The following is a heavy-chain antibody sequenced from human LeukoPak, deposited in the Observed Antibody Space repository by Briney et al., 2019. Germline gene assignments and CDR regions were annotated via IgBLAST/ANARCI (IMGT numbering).Heavy chain of an antibody. CDR1: GGTFSSYA. CDR3: ARQRDYGGNTLDY. V-gene: IGHV1-69*06. J-gene: IGHJ4*02. Sequence: GASVKVSCKASGGTFSSYAISWVRQAPGQGLEWMGGIIPIFGTANYAQKFQGRVTITADKSTSTAYMELSSLRSEDTAVYYCARQRDYGGNTLDYWGQGTLVTVSS. D-gene: IGHD4-23*01. CDR2: IIPIFGTA.